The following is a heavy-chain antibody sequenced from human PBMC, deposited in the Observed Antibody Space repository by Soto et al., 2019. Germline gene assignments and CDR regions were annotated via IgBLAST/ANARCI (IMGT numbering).Heavy chain of an antibody. CDR1: GYNFSAHY. CDR2: ISPRRGDH. CDR3: AKGGGYGPGH. Sequence: QLVQSGAEVTKPGASVKVSCKTSGYNFSAHYIHWVRQPPGQGLEWMGWISPRRGDHHSADKFPDRLTLTTDTPTTTAFTHLPCLRVNDSAVYYCAKGGGYGPGHWGQGTPIIVSS. J-gene: IGHJ4*02. V-gene: IGHV1-2*02. D-gene: IGHD5-12*01.